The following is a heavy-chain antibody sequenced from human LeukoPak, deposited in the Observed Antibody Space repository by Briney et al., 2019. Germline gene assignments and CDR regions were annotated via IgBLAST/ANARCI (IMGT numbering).Heavy chain of an antibody. CDR3: ARVANYDFYRPMLDY. V-gene: IGHV4-39*07. CDR1: GGSISSSSYY. Sequence: PSETLSLTCTVSGGSISSSSYYWGWIRQPPGKGLEWIGSIYYSGSTYYNPSLKSRVTISVDTSKNQFSLKLSSVTAADTAVYYCARVANYDFYRPMLDYWGQGTLVTVSS. CDR2: IYYSGST. D-gene: IGHD3-3*01. J-gene: IGHJ4*02.